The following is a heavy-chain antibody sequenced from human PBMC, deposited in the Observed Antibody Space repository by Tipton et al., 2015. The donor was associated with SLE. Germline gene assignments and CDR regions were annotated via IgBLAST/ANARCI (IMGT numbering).Heavy chain of an antibody. CDR2: IRYDGTNQ. CDR1: GFTFSSYW. V-gene: IGHV3-30*02. Sequence: SLRLSCVASGFTFSSYWMSWVRQAPGKGLEWVAFIRYDGTNQYYADSVKGRFTISRDNSKNTLYLQMKSLRVEDTAVYYCARANGANFDYWGQGTLVTVSS. CDR3: ARANGANFDY. J-gene: IGHJ4*02. D-gene: IGHD4-17*01.